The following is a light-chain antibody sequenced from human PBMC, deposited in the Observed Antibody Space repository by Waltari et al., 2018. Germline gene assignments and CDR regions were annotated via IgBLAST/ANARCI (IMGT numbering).Light chain of an antibody. Sequence: QSVLTQPHSACGTLGQTVTISCSGSKPTIGTYTVNWYQQLPATAPKLLIYNNNKRPSGVPDRFSGSTSGTSATLAISGLQSGDEADYYCAAWDDSLNGLFGGGTKLTVL. J-gene: IGLJ2*01. CDR2: NNN. V-gene: IGLV1-44*01. CDR1: KPTIGTYT. CDR3: AAWDDSLNGL.